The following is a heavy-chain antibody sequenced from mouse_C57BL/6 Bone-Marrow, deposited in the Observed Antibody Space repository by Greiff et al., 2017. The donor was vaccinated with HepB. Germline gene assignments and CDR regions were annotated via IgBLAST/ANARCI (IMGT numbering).Heavy chain of an antibody. V-gene: IGHV1-19*01. J-gene: IGHJ3*01. Sequence: DVKLQESGPVLVKPGASVKMSCKASGYTFTDYYMNWVKQSHGKSLEWIGVINPYNGGTSYNQKFKGKATLTVDKSSSTAYMELNSLTSEDSAVYYCARLRRTWFAYWGQGTLVTVSA. D-gene: IGHD2-12*01. CDR2: INPYNGGT. CDR1: GYTFTDYY. CDR3: ARLRRTWFAY.